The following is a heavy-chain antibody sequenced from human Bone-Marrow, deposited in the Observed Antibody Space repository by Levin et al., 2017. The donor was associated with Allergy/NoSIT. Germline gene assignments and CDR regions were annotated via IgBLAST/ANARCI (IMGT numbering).Heavy chain of an antibody. CDR2: IKSKAFGGTT. J-gene: IGHJ4*02. V-gene: IGHV3-49*03. CDR1: GFTFGDYT. D-gene: IGHD3-10*01. CDR3: AREKGTLWFGELLNDY. Sequence: PGGSLRLSCTTSGFTFGDYTLSWFRQAPGKRLEWVGFIKSKAFGGTTDYAASVKGRFIISRDDAKSIAYLQMNSLKTEDTALYYCAREKGTLWFGELLNDYWGQGTLVTVSA.